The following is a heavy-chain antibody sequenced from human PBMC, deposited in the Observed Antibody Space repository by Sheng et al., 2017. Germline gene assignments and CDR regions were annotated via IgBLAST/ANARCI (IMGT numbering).Heavy chain of an antibody. CDR1: GFTLSSDY. J-gene: IGHJ6*02. CDR3: ARDPGNYNGMDV. CDR2: IYSGGST. V-gene: IGHV3-53*01. D-gene: IGHD1-7*01. Sequence: DVQLVESGGGLIQPGESLRLSCAASGFTLSSDYMTWVRQSPGKGLEWVSVIYSGGSTYYADSVKGRFTISRDISKNTLFLQMNSLRVEDTGVYYCARDPGNYNGMDVWDQGP.